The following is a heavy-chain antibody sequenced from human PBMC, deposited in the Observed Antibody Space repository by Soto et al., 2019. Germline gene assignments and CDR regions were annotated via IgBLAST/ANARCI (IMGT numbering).Heavy chain of an antibody. CDR3: ARVRVDIVAYYGMDV. Sequence: QVQLVQSGAEVKKPGASVKVSCKASGYTFTSYDINWVRQATGQGLEWMGWMNPNSSNTGYAQKFQGRVTMTRNTSISTAYMELSSLRSEDTAVYYCARVRVDIVAYYGMDVWGQGTTVTVSS. J-gene: IGHJ6*02. CDR2: MNPNSSNT. CDR1: GYTFTSYD. D-gene: IGHD5-12*01. V-gene: IGHV1-8*01.